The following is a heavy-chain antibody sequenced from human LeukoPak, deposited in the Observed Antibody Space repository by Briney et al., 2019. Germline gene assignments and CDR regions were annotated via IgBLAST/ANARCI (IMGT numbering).Heavy chain of an antibody. CDR2: IDSDGSST. D-gene: IGHD3-10*01. CDR3: ARRGKYWYFDL. CDR1: GFTFSSYW. J-gene: IGHJ2*01. V-gene: IGHV3-74*01. Sequence: GGSLRLSCEASGFTFSSYWMHWVRQAPGKGLVWVSRIDSDGSSTRCADSVKGRFTISRDNAKNTLYLEMNSLRAEDTAVYYCARRGKYWYFDLWGRGTLVTVSS.